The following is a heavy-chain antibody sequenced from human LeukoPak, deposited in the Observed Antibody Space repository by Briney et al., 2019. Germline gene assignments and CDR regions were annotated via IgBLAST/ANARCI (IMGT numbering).Heavy chain of an antibody. D-gene: IGHD3-10*02. J-gene: IGHJ5*02. Sequence: SETLSLTCTVSGGSISSYYWSWIRQPPGKGLEWIGYIYYSGSTNYNPSLKSRVTISVDTSKNLFSLKLNSVTAADTAVYYCARAPTFGYWFDPWGQGTLVTVSS. CDR3: ARAPTFGYWFDP. CDR2: IYYSGST. V-gene: IGHV4-59*12. CDR1: GGSISSYY.